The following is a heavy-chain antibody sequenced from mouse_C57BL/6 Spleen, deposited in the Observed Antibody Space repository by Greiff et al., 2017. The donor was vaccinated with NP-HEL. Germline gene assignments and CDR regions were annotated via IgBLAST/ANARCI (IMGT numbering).Heavy chain of an antibody. Sequence: VKLVESGPGLVAPSQSLSITCTVSGFSLTSYAISWVRQPPGKGLEWLGVIWTGGGTNYNSALKSRLSISKDNSKSQVFLKMNSLQTDDTARYYCARNWGGSDYYGMDYGGQGTAGTVSS. CDR3: ARNWGGSDYYGMDY. CDR2: IWTGGGT. J-gene: IGHJ4*01. V-gene: IGHV2-9-1*01. D-gene: IGHD3-2*02. CDR1: GFSLTSYA.